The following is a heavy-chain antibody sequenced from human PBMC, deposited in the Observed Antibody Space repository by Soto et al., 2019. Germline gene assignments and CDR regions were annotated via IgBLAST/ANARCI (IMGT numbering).Heavy chain of an antibody. Sequence: EVQLVESGGGLVQPGGSLRLSCAASGFTFSSYSMNWVRQAPGKGLEWVSYISSSSSTIYYVDSVKGRFTISRDNAKNSLYLQMNSLRAEDTAVYYCARGWAAAGDYWGQGTLVTVSS. D-gene: IGHD6-13*01. CDR3: ARGWAAAGDY. CDR2: ISSSSSTI. J-gene: IGHJ4*02. V-gene: IGHV3-48*01. CDR1: GFTFSSYS.